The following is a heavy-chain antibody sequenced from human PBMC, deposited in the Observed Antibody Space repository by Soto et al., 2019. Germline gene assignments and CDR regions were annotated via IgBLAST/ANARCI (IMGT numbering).Heavy chain of an antibody. Sequence: QVQLQQWGAGLLKPSETLSLTCAVYGGSFSGYYWSWIRQPPGKGLEWIGEINHSGSTNYNPSLKSRVTISVDTSKNQFSLKLSSVTAADTAVYYCARASDYYDSSGYYPFDYWGQGTLVTVSS. J-gene: IGHJ4*02. V-gene: IGHV4-34*01. D-gene: IGHD3-22*01. CDR2: INHSGST. CDR1: GGSFSGYY. CDR3: ARASDYYDSSGYYPFDY.